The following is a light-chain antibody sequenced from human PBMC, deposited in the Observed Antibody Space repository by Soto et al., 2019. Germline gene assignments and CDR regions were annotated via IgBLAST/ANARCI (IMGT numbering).Light chain of an antibody. CDR3: QQRSNWPLLT. CDR1: QGIGST. CDR2: DAS. V-gene: IGKV3-11*01. J-gene: IGKJ4*01. Sequence: IVMTQSPATLSVSPGERATLSCRASQGIGSTLAWYQQKPGQTPRLLIYDASTRATGIPARFRGSGSGTDFTLTISSLEPEDFAVYYCQQRSNWPLLTFGGGTKVDIK.